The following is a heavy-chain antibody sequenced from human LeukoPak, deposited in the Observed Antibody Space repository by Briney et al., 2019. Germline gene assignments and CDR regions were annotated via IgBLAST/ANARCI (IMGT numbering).Heavy chain of an antibody. CDR1: GYTFTGCY. CDR2: INPNSGGT. J-gene: IGHJ4*02. CDR3: ASSSSGWYPLDY. D-gene: IGHD6-19*01. V-gene: IGHV1-2*02. Sequence: ASVKVSCKASGYTFTGCYMHWVRQAPGQGLEWMGWINPNSGGTNYAQKFQGRVTMTRDTSISTAYMELSRLRSDDTAVYYCASSSSGWYPLDYWGQGTLVTVSS.